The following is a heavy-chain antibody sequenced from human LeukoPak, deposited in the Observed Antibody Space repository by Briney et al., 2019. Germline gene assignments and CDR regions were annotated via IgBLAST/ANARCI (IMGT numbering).Heavy chain of an antibody. CDR1: GFTFSSYS. Sequence: GGSLRLSCAASGFTFSSYSMNWVRQAPGKGLEWVSSISSSSSYIYYADSVKGRFTIFRDNAKNSLYLQMNSLRAEDTAVYYCARDPASGYLNYYYYYGMDVWGQGTTVTVSS. CDR3: ARDPASGYLNYYYYYGMDV. J-gene: IGHJ6*02. V-gene: IGHV3-21*01. CDR2: ISSSSSYI. D-gene: IGHD3-3*01.